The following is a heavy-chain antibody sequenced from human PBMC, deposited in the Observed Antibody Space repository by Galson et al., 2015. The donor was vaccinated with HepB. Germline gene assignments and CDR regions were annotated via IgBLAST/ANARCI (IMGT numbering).Heavy chain of an antibody. D-gene: IGHD2-21*01. CDR3: ARGGDSYSYYFDY. Sequence: SLRLSCAASGFTFDDYGMSWVRQAPGKGPEWVSGINWNGGSTGYADSVKGRFTISRDNAKNSLYLQMNSLRAEDTALYYCARGGDSYSYYFDYWGQGTLVTVSS. J-gene: IGHJ4*02. V-gene: IGHV3-20*04. CDR2: INWNGGST. CDR1: GFTFDDYG.